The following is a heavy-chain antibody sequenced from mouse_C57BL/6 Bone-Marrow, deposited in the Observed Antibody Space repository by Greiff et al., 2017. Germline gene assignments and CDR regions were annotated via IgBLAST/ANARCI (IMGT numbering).Heavy chain of an antibody. CDR1: GFNIKDYY. V-gene: IGHV14-1*01. J-gene: IGHJ3*01. Sequence: VQLQQSGAELVRPGASVKLSCTASGFNIKDYYMHWVKQRPEQGLEWIGRIDPEDGDTEYAPKFQGKATMTADTSSNTAYLQLSSLTSEDTAVFYCTPFFTARVAFAYWGQGSLVSVSA. D-gene: IGHD1-1*01. CDR3: TPFFTARVAFAY. CDR2: IDPEDGDT.